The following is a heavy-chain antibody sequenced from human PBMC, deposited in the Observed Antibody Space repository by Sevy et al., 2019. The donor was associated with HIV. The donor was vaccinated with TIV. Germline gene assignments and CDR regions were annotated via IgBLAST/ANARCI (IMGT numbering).Heavy chain of an antibody. CDR2: ISSSGSTI. CDR1: GFTFSDYY. V-gene: IGHV3-11*01. CDR3: ARDYRGVLMVVALMDV. D-gene: IGHD2-8*01. Sequence: GGSLRLSCAASGFTFSDYYMSWIRQAPGKGLEWVSYISSSGSTIYYADSVKGRFTISRDNAKNSLYLQMNSLRAEDTAVYYCARDYRGVLMVVALMDVWGKGTTVTVSS. J-gene: IGHJ6*03.